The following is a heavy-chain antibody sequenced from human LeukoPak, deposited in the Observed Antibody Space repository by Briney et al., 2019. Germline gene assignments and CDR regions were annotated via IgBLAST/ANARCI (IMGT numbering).Heavy chain of an antibody. Sequence: KASETLSLTCTVSGGSIRSSYWSWIRQPPGKGLEWIGCMFYSGTTNYNPSLKSRVTISVDTSKNQFSLKLSSVTAADTAVYYCASVSAMVDYWGQGTLVTVSS. V-gene: IGHV4-59*01. D-gene: IGHD5-18*01. CDR3: ASVSAMVDY. CDR2: MFYSGTT. CDR1: GGSIRSSY. J-gene: IGHJ4*02.